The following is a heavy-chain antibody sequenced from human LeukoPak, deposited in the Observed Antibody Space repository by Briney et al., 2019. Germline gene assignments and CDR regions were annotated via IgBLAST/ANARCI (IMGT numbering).Heavy chain of an antibody. Sequence: VASVKVSCKASGYTFTSYYMHWVRQAPGQGLEWMGIINPSGGSTSYAQKFQGRVTMTRDTSTSTVYMELSSLRSDDTAVYYCARVGGWYELDYWGQGTLVTVSS. CDR1: GYTFTSYY. J-gene: IGHJ4*02. CDR2: INPSGGST. CDR3: ARVGGWYELDY. V-gene: IGHV1-46*01. D-gene: IGHD6-19*01.